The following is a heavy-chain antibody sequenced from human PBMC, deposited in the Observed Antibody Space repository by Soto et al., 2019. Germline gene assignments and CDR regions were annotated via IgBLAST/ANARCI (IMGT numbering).Heavy chain of an antibody. Sequence: GGSLRLSCAASGFTFSSYAMSWVRQAPGKGLEWVSAISGSGGSTYYADSVKGRFTISRDNSKNTLHLQMNSLRAEDTAVYYCAKRPSRRHMIVVAKRVVSQEYGMDVWAQGTTVTVSS. CDR3: AKRPSRRHMIVVAKRVVSQEYGMDV. V-gene: IGHV3-23*01. J-gene: IGHJ6*02. CDR2: ISGSGGST. CDR1: GFTFSSYA. D-gene: IGHD3-22*01.